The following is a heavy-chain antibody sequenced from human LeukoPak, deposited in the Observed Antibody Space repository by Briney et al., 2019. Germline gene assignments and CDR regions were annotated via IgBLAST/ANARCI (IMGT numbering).Heavy chain of an antibody. CDR2: INPNSGGT. D-gene: IGHD3-10*01. V-gene: IGHV1-2*02. Sequence: GASVKVSCKASGYTFTGYYMHWVRQAPGQGLEWMGWINPNSGGTNYAQKFQGRVTMTRDTSISTAYMELSRLRSDDTAVYYCARVSLEFSMARGVYGYWGREPWSPSPQ. CDR3: ARVSLEFSMARGVYGY. J-gene: IGHJ4*02. CDR1: GYTFTGYY.